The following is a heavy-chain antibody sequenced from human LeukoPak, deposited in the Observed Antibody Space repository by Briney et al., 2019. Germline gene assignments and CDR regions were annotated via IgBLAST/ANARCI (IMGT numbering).Heavy chain of an antibody. V-gene: IGHV4-34*01. D-gene: IGHD2-21*02. J-gene: IGHJ5*02. Sequence: SETLSLTCAVYGGSFSGYYWNCIRQPPGKGLEWIGEINPSGSTNYNPSLKSRVTISVDTSKNQFSLKLSSVTAADTAVYYCARGKFVVVTNWFDPWGQGTLVTVSS. CDR1: GGSFSGYY. CDR3: ARGKFVVVTNWFDP. CDR2: INPSGST.